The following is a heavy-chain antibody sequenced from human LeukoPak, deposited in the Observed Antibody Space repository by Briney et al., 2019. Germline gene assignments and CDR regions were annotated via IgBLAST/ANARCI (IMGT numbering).Heavy chain of an antibody. V-gene: IGHV3-23*01. J-gene: IGHJ6*02. Sequence: GGSLRLSCAASGFTFSSYAMSWVRQAPGEGLEWVSAISGSGGSTYYADSVKGRFTISRDNSKNTLYLQMNSLRAEDTAVYYCAKAADIVVVDYYYYGMDVWGQGTTVTVSS. CDR1: GFTFSSYA. CDR3: AKAADIVVVDYYYYGMDV. D-gene: IGHD2-15*01. CDR2: ISGSGGST.